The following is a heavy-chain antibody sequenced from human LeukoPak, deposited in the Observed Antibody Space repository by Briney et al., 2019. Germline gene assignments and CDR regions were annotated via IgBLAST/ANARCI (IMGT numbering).Heavy chain of an antibody. D-gene: IGHD3-10*01. CDR1: VGTLSRYA. CDR2: MIPIFGTA. J-gene: IGHJ2*01. V-gene: IGHV1-69*06. CDR3: ARGWFGELLGYFDL. Sequence: SAVKVSFKCCVGTLSRYAISWVRQARGQGLEWMGRMIPIFGTANYAQKFQGRVTITADKSTSTANMELSSLRSEDTAVYYCARGWFGELLGYFDLWGRGTLVTVSS.